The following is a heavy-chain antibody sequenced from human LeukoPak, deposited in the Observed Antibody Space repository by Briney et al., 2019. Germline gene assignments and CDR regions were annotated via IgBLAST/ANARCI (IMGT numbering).Heavy chain of an antibody. J-gene: IGHJ4*02. D-gene: IGHD5-12*01. Sequence: SETLSLTCTVSGGSVSGYYRGWIRQPPGKGLEWIGYLHNSGSIYNPSLKSRATIAVDTPRNQFSLNLRSVTAADTAVYYCTEGVGWLIDYWGQGIKVTVSS. CDR2: LHNSGS. CDR3: TEGVGWLIDY. V-gene: IGHV4-59*02. CDR1: GGSVSGYY.